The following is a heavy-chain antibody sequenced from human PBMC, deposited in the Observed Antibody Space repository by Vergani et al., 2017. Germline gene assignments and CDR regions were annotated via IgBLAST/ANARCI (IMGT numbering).Heavy chain of an antibody. CDR2: ITPSGGHT. CDR3: ARGDYGILTGYRY. J-gene: IGHJ4*02. V-gene: IGHV1-46*03. Sequence: QVQVVQSGAEVKKSGASVKVSCKTSGYTFSNYHMHWVRQAPGQGLEWMGIITPSGGHTNYAQKFQGRVTMTRDTSTSTVDMDLSSLRSEGTAIYYCARGDYGILTGYRYWGQGTLVTVSA. D-gene: IGHD3-9*01. CDR1: GYTFSNYH.